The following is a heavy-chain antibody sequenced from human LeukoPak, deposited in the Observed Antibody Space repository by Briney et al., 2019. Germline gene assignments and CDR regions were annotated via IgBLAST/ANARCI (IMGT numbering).Heavy chain of an antibody. J-gene: IGHJ5*02. V-gene: IGHV3-23*01. Sequence: GGSLRLSCAASGFTFSSYAMSWVRQAPGKGLEWVSAISGSGGSTYYADSVKGRFTISRDNSKNTLYLQMNSLRAEDTAVYYCAKDLLDSPNGPNRFDPWGQGTLVTVSS. D-gene: IGHD1-1*01. CDR1: GFTFSSYA. CDR3: AKDLLDSPNGPNRFDP. CDR2: ISGSGGST.